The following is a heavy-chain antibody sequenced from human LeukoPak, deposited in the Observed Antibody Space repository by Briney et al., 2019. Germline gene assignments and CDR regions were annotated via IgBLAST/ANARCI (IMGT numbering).Heavy chain of an antibody. CDR3: AKTYGHFDD. D-gene: IGHD4-17*01. V-gene: IGHV3-21*04. CDR2: ITSGSSYI. CDR1: GFTFTSYT. J-gene: IGHJ4*02. Sequence: GGSLRLSCAASGFTFTSYTMNWVRQAPGKGQEWVSSITSGSSYIYYADSVKGRFTISRDNAKNSLYLQMTSLRVEDTAVYYCAKTYGHFDDWGQGTLVTVSS.